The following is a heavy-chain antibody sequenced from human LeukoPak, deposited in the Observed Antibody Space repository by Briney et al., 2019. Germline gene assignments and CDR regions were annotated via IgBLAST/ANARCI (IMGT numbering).Heavy chain of an antibody. D-gene: IGHD6-13*01. CDR2: IYSNGNT. Sequence: SETLSLTCTVSGGSISSGTHYWSWIRQPPGKGLEWIGYIYSNGNTYYNPSLKSRVTISLDKSKNQFSLKLTSVTVADTAVYYCARESGSSWFAFWGQGTLVTVSS. CDR3: ARESGSSWFAF. V-gene: IGHV4-31*03. CDR1: GGSISSGTHY. J-gene: IGHJ4*02.